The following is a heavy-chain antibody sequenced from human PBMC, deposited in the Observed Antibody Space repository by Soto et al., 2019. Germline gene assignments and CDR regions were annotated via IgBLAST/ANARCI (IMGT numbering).Heavy chain of an antibody. Sequence: GGPLRLSCVASGFSFSTYWMSWVRQVPGTGLEWVANIKADGSETHYVDSVRGRFTISRDNAKTSLYLQVNSLRAEDTAVYYCAKGGHIDFCGQGTLVTVSS. CDR3: AKGGHIDF. V-gene: IGHV3-7*03. CDR2: IKADGSET. CDR1: GFSFSTYW. J-gene: IGHJ4*02. D-gene: IGHD3-16*01.